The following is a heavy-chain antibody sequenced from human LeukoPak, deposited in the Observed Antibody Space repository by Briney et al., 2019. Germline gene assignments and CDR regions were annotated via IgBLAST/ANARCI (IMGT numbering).Heavy chain of an antibody. CDR3: ARELRTFDS. J-gene: IGHJ4*02. CDR1: GFTFSSYW. CDR2: IKHNGDEL. V-gene: IGHV3-7*01. D-gene: IGHD3-16*01. Sequence: GGSLRLSCAASGFTFSSYWMTWVRQAPGKGLEWVANIKHNGDELNYVGSVEGRFTISRNNAKNSLYLHMTSLRAEDTAVYYCARELRTFDSWGQGTLVTVSS.